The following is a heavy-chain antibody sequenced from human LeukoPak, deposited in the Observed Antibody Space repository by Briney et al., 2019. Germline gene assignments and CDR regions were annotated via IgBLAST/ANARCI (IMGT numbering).Heavy chain of an antibody. CDR2: INPNSGDT. D-gene: IGHD2-8*01. J-gene: IGHJ6*03. CDR1: GYTFTGYY. CDR3: ARLVKMVYAKGSNYYYYMDV. V-gene: IGHV1-2*02. Sequence: ASVKVSCKASGYTFTGYYMHWVRQAPGQGLEWMGWINPNSGDTNYAQKFQGRVTMTRDTSISTAYMELSRLRSDDTAVYYCARLVKMVYAKGSNYYYYMDVWGKGTTVTVSS.